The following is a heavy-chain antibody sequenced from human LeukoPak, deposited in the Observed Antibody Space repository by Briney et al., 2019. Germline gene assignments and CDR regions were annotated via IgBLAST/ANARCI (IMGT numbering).Heavy chain of an antibody. V-gene: IGHV1-46*01. Sequence: EASVKVSCKASGYTFTSYYMHWVRQAPGQGLEWMGIINPSGGSTSYAQKFQGRVTMTRDTSTSTVYMELSSLRSEDTAVYYCARVGRGRPGGGLGRYYYYGMDVWGQGTTVTVSS. CDR3: ARVGRGRPGGGLGRYYYYGMDV. J-gene: IGHJ6*02. CDR1: GYTFTSYY. CDR2: INPSGGST. D-gene: IGHD3-16*01.